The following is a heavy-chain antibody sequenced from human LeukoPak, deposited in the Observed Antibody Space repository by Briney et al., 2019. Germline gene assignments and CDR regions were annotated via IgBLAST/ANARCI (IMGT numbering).Heavy chain of an antibody. CDR1: GYTFTSYG. J-gene: IGHJ4*02. CDR2: ISAYNGNT. CDR3: ARVSSLVVPAAIED. Sequence: GASVKVSCKASGYTFTSYGISWVRQAPGQGLEWMGWISAYNGNTNYAQKLQGRVTMTTDTSTSTAYMELRSLRSDDTAVYYCARVSSLVVPAAIEDWGQGTLVTVSS. D-gene: IGHD2-2*01. V-gene: IGHV1-18*01.